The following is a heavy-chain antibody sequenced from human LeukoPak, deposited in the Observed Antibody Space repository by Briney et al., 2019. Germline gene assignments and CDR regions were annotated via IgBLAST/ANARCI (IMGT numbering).Heavy chain of an antibody. J-gene: IGHJ4*02. D-gene: IGHD3-10*01. CDR3: ANGEGSIGPDY. CDR1: GFTFTTYW. Sequence: GGSLRLPCAASGFTFTTYWMSWVRQAPGKGLEWVAVISYDGSNKYYADSVKGRFTISRDNSKNTLYLQMNSLRAEDTAVYYCANGEGSIGPDYWGQGTLVTVSS. V-gene: IGHV3-30*18. CDR2: ISYDGSNK.